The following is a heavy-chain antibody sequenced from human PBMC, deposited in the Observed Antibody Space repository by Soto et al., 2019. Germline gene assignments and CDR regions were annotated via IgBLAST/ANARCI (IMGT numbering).Heavy chain of an antibody. CDR1: GYTFTGYY. CDR3: ARDAIIGITGAYYFGY. J-gene: IGHJ4*02. Sequence: ASVKVSCKASGYTFTGYYMHWVRQAPGQGLEWMGWINPNSGGTNYAQKFQGRVTMTRDTSISTAYMELSRLRSDDTAVYYCARDAIIGITGAYYFGYWGQGTLVTVYS. CDR2: INPNSGGT. D-gene: IGHD1-20*01. V-gene: IGHV1-2*02.